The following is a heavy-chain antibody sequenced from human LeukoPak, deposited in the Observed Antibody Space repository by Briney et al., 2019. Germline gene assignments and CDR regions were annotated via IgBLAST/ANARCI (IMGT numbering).Heavy chain of an antibody. J-gene: IGHJ6*02. CDR2: IGSSSSYI. Sequence: GGSLRLSCAASGFTFSSYSMNWVRQAPGKGLEWVSSIGSSSSYIYYADSVKGRFTISRDNAKNSLYLQMNSLRAEDTAVYYCARDWIGAYSNDQHYYYGMDVWGQGTTVTVSS. CDR3: ARDWIGAYSNDQHYYYGMDV. D-gene: IGHD4-11*01. V-gene: IGHV3-21*01. CDR1: GFTFSSYS.